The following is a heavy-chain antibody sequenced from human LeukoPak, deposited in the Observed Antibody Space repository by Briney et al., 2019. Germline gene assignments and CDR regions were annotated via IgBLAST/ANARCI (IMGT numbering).Heavy chain of an antibody. CDR3: ARAYAPYSSSYNWFDP. CDR1: GYTFTGYY. D-gene: IGHD6-6*01. V-gene: IGHV1-2*02. CDR2: INPNSGGT. Sequence: ASVKVSCKASGYTFTGYYMHWVRQAPGQGLEWMGWINPNSGGTNYAQKFQGRVTMTRDTPISTAYMELSRLRSDDTAVYYCARAYAPYSSSYNWFDPWGQGTLVTVSS. J-gene: IGHJ5*02.